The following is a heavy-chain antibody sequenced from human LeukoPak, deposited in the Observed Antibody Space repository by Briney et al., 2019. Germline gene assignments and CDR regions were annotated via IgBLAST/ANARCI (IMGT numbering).Heavy chain of an antibody. CDR3: ARGAGNSWFDD. CDR1: GYTFTRYT. V-gene: IGHV1-3*01. D-gene: IGHD6-13*01. J-gene: IGHJ4*02. CDR2: INPGNGNT. Sequence: ASVKVSCKASGYTFTRYTTHWVRQAPGQRLEWMGWINPGNGNTQCSQNFQGRVTMTRDTSATTAYMELSSLDSEDTAVYYCARGAGNSWFDDWGQRTLVTVSS.